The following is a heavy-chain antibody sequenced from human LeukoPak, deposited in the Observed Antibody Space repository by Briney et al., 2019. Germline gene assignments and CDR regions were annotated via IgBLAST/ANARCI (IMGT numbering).Heavy chain of an antibody. Sequence: GGSLRLSCAASGFTFSSYSMNWVRQAPGKGLEWVSSISSSSSYIYYADSVKGRFTISRDNSKSTLYIQMNSLRAEDTAVYYCAKAKPKNMVRGLIKRRESRYYFDYWGQGTLVTVSS. CDR2: ISSSSSYI. CDR1: GFTFSSYS. J-gene: IGHJ4*02. CDR3: AKAKPKNMVRGLIKRRESRYYFDY. V-gene: IGHV3-21*04. D-gene: IGHD3-10*01.